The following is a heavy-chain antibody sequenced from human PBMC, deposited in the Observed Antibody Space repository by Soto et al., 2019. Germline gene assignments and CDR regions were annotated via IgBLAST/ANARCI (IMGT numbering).Heavy chain of an antibody. Sequence: PGGSLRLSCAASGFTFSSYGMHWVRQAPGKGLEWVAVIWYDGSNKYYADSVKGRFTISRDNSKNTLYLQMNSLRAEDTAVYYCARVEMAGIKGNVFDIWGQGTMVTVSS. CDR2: IWYDGSNK. V-gene: IGHV3-33*01. D-gene: IGHD6-19*01. CDR1: GFTFSSYG. J-gene: IGHJ3*02. CDR3: ARVEMAGIKGNVFDI.